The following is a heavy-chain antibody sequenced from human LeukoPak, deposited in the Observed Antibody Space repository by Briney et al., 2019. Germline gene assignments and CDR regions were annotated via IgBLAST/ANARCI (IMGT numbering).Heavy chain of an antibody. CDR2: ICGSGGST. D-gene: IGHD6-19*01. CDR3: AKDFSTSGWYDY. V-gene: IGHV3-23*01. J-gene: IGHJ4*02. Sequence: GGALRLSRVASGFTFSSYAMSWVRQAPGKGLAGVSAICGSGGSTYYADSVKRRFTISRDNSKNTLYLQMNSLRAEDTAVYYCAKDFSTSGWYDYGDQGTLATVP. CDR1: GFTFSSYA.